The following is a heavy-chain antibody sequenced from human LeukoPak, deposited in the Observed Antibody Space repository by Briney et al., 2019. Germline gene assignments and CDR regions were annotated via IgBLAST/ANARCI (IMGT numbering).Heavy chain of an antibody. CDR1: GYTLTSYG. V-gene: IGHV1-18*01. Sequence: GASVKVSCKASGYTLTSYGIIWVRQAPGQGLEWMGWISANNGNTNYTQKLQGRVTMTTDTSTSTANMELRSLRSDDKAVYYCARTRGYSYGYGDYWGQGTLVTVSS. D-gene: IGHD5-18*01. CDR2: ISANNGNT. CDR3: ARTRGYSYGYGDY. J-gene: IGHJ4*02.